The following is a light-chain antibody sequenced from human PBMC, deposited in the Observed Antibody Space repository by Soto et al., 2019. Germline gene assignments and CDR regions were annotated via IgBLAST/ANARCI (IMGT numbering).Light chain of an antibody. CDR1: SSDVGGYNY. CDR3: SSYTSSSTPDV. V-gene: IGLV2-14*01. CDR2: EVS. Sequence: QSVLTQPASVSRSPGQSVTISCTGTSSDVGGYNYVSWYQQHPGKAPKLMIYEVSNRPSGVSNRFSGSKSGNTASLTISGLQAEDEADYYCSSYTSSSTPDVFGTGTQVTVL. J-gene: IGLJ1*01.